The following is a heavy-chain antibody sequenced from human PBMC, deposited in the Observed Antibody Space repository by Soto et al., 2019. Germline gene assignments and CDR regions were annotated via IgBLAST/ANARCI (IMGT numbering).Heavy chain of an antibody. J-gene: IGHJ5*01. CDR3: AKEGNGGSSLDS. CDR1: GLTFDDYM. V-gene: IGHV3-43*01. D-gene: IGHD1-26*01. CDR2: ISWDGGSI. Sequence: PGGSLRLSCEASGLTFDDYMMHWVRQVPGKGLEWISLISWDGGSIDYADSIKGRFTVSRDNSKTSLYLHMHSLTTEDTAFYYCAKEGNGGSSLDSWGQGTLVTVSS.